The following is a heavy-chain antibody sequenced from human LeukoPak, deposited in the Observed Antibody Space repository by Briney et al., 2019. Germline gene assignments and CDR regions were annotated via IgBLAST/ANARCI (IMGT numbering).Heavy chain of an antibody. CDR2: ISTYNGNT. Sequence: ASVTVSCKASDYSFSNYAISWLRQAPGQGLEWMGLISTYNGNTGYAQAFQGRVTLTTDTSTSTVYMELRSLRSDDTAVYFCARAWPNWVFDAFGIWGQGTMVTVSA. J-gene: IGHJ3*02. V-gene: IGHV1-18*01. D-gene: IGHD1-1*01. CDR1: DYSFSNYA. CDR3: ARAWPNWVFDAFGI.